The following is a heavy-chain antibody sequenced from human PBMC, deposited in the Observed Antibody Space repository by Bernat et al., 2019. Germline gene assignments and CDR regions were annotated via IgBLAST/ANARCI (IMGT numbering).Heavy chain of an antibody. CDR1: GFTFSSYS. D-gene: IGHD1-1*01. Sequence: EVQLVESGGGLVQPGGSLRLSCAASGFTFSSYSMNWVRQAPGKGLEWVSYISSSSSTIYYADSVKGRFTISRDNAKNSLYLQMNSLRAEDMAVYYCAFRSHTTQLDYWGQGTLVTVSA. J-gene: IGHJ4*02. CDR2: ISSSSSTI. V-gene: IGHV3-48*01. CDR3: AFRSHTTQLDY.